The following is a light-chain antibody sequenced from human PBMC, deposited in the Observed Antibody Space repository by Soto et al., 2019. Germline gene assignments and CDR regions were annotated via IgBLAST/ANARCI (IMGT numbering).Light chain of an antibody. V-gene: IGKV3-11*01. J-gene: IGKJ2*01. CDR2: DAD. CDR3: QQYNNLPYT. CDR1: QSVSSY. Sequence: EIVLTQSPATLSLSPGERATLSCRASQSVSSYLAWYQQKPGQAPRLLIYDADNRATGIPARFSGSGSGTEFTLTISSLEPEDFATYYCQQYNNLPYTFGQGTKLEIK.